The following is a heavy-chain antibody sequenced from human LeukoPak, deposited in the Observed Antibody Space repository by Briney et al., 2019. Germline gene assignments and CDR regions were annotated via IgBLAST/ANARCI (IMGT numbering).Heavy chain of an antibody. CDR1: GFTFSSYG. CDR2: IRYDGSNK. J-gene: IGHJ3*02. V-gene: IGHV3-30*02. Sequence: GGSLRLSCAASGFTFSSYGMHWVRQAPGKGLEWVAFIRYDGSNKYYADSVKGRFTISRDNSKNTLYLQMNSLRAEDTAVYYCAKELRYFDWLLLGPETDAFDIWGQGTMVTVSS. D-gene: IGHD3-9*01. CDR3: AKELRYFDWLLLGPETDAFDI.